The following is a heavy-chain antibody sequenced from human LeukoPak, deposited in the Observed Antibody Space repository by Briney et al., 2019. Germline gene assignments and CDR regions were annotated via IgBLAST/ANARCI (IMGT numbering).Heavy chain of an antibody. J-gene: IGHJ6*02. CDR2: ISAYNGNT. CDR3: ARVPLEWLSNYYGMDV. V-gene: IGHV1-18*01. D-gene: IGHD3-3*01. Sequence: ASVKVSCKASGYTFTSYGISWVRQAPGQGLEWMGWISAYNGNTNYAQKLQGRVTMTTDTSTSTAYMELSSLRSEDTAVYYCARVPLEWLSNYYGMDVWGQGTTVTVSS. CDR1: GYTFTSYG.